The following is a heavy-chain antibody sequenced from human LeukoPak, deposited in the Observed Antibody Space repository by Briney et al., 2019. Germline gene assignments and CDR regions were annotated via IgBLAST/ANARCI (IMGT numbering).Heavy chain of an antibody. CDR2: IKQDGSEK. D-gene: IGHD6-19*01. CDR3: ARAHTGYSSGWYGVGY. CDR1: GFTFSSYW. J-gene: IGHJ4*02. Sequence: PGGSLRLSCAASGFTFSSYWMSWVRQAPGKGLEWVANIKQDGSEKYYVDSVKGRFTISRDNAKNSLYLQMYSLRAEDTAVYYCARAHTGYSSGWYGVGYWGQGTLVTVSS. V-gene: IGHV3-7*01.